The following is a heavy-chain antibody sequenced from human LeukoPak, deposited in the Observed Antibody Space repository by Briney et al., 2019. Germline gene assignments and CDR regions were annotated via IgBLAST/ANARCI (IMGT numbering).Heavy chain of an antibody. CDR2: INHSGST. CDR3: ARVPRHYDSSGYYFLSYYYYGMDV. J-gene: IGHJ6*02. D-gene: IGHD3-22*01. V-gene: IGHV4-34*01. Sequence: SETLSLTCAVYGGSFSGYYWSWIRQPPGKGLEWIGVINHSGSTIYNPSLKSRVTISVDTSKNQFSLKLSSVTAADTAVYYCARVPRHYDSSGYYFLSYYYYGMDVWGQGTTVTVSS. CDR1: GGSFSGYY.